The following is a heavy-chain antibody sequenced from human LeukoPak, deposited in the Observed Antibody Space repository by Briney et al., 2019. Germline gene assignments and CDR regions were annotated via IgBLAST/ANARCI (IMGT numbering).Heavy chain of an antibody. CDR3: ASQGVGVISRGGSFDY. J-gene: IGHJ4*02. V-gene: IGHV1-2*02. CDR2: INPNSGVT. Sequence: ASVKDSCKASGYTSTDYYIHWVRQAPGQGLEWMGWINPNSGVTTYAQKFQGRVTMTRDTSISTAYMEVIRLRSDDTAVYYCASQGVGVISRGGSFDYWGQGTLVTVSS. D-gene: IGHD2-21*01. CDR1: GYTSTDYY.